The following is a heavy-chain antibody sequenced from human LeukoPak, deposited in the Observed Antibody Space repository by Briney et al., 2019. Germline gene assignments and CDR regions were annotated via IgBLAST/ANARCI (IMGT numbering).Heavy chain of an antibody. D-gene: IGHD3-22*01. J-gene: IGHJ4*02. V-gene: IGHV3-23*01. CDR3: AKYFYGSSGSRYDY. CDR2: IRGSGGST. CDR1: GCTFRSHA. Sequence: GGSLRLSCAASGCTFRSHAVSWVRQAPGKGLEWVSAIRGSGGSTHYADSVKGRFSISRDNSKNTLYLQMNSLRAEDTAVYYCAKYFYGSSGSRYDYWGQGTLVTVSS.